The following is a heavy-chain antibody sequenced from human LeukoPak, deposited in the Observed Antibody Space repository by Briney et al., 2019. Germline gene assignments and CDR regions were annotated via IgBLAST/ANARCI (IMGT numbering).Heavy chain of an antibody. CDR2: ISAYNCNT. D-gene: IGHD3-16*01. V-gene: IGHV1-18*01. Sequence: ASVTVSYKASGYTFTICGISWVRQAPGQGLEGMGWISAYNCNTNYAQKLQGRVTITTDTSTSTAYMELRSLRSDDTAVYYCARDYVHYYYMDVWGKGTTVTVAS. CDR3: ARDYVHYYYMDV. J-gene: IGHJ6*03. CDR1: GYTFTICG.